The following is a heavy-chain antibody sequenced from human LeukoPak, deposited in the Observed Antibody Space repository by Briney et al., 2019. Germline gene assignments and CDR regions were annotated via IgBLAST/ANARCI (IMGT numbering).Heavy chain of an antibody. J-gene: IGHJ6*02. CDR2: IYSGGST. V-gene: IGHV3-66*01. D-gene: IGHD3-16*01. CDR3: ARDLVWGRVYSGMDV. Sequence: PGGSLRLSCAASGFTVSSNYMSWVRQAPGKGLEWVSVIYSGGSTYYADSVKGRFTISRDNSKNTLYLQMNSLRAEDTAVYYCARDLVWGRVYSGMDVWGQGTTVTVSS. CDR1: GFTVSSNY.